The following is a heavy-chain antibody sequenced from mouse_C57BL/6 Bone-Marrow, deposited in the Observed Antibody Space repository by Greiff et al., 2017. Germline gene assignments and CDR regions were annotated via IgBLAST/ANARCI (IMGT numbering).Heavy chain of an antibody. J-gene: IGHJ1*03. CDR2: ISSGGDYI. Sequence: EVNVVESGEGLVKPGGSLKLSCAASGFTFSSYAMSWVRQTPEKRLEWVAYISSGGDYIYYADTVKGRFTISRDNARNTLYLQMSSLKSEDTAMYYCTRGTRAYFDVWGTGTTVTVSS. D-gene: IGHD3-3*01. CDR3: TRGTRAYFDV. V-gene: IGHV5-9-1*02. CDR1: GFTFSSYA.